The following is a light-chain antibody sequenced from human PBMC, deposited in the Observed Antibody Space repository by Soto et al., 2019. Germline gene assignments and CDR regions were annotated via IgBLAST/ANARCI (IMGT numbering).Light chain of an antibody. CDR3: QRSYSTPQ. CDR2: GAS. Sequence: DIQMTQSPSSLSASVGDRVTITCRASQSISTYLNWYQQKPGKAPKVLIYGASNLLSGVPSRFSGSGSGTDFTLSSSSLQHEDFATYYCQRSYSTPQFGQGTKVQIK. CDR1: QSISTY. J-gene: IGKJ1*01. V-gene: IGKV1-39*01.